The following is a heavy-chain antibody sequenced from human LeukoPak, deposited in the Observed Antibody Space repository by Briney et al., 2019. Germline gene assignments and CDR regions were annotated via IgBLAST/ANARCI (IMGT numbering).Heavy chain of an antibody. D-gene: IGHD1-26*01. J-gene: IGHJ4*02. Sequence: GRSLRLSCAASGFTFSSYGMHWVRQAPGKGLEWVAVIWYDGSNKYYADSVKGRFTISRDNSKNTLYLQMNSLRAEDTAVYYCARDNYQVGATNLDYWGQGTLVTVSS. V-gene: IGHV3-33*01. CDR3: ARDNYQVGATNLDY. CDR1: GFTFSSYG. CDR2: IWYDGSNK.